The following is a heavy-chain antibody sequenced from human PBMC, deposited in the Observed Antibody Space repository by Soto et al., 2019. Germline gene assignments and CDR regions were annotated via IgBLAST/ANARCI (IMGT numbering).Heavy chain of an antibody. V-gene: IGHV3-30*18. CDR2: VSHDGRNT. CDR3: AKGRGQWLVTSDFNY. J-gene: IGHJ4*02. CDR1: GFTFSDYA. D-gene: IGHD6-19*01. Sequence: VQLVESGGGVVQPGRSLRLSCAASGFTFSDYAMHWVRQAPGKGLEWVAVVSHDGRNTHYADSVKGRFTISRDSSKNTVSLEMTSLSAEDTAVYYCAKGRGQWLVTSDFNYWGQGALVTVSS.